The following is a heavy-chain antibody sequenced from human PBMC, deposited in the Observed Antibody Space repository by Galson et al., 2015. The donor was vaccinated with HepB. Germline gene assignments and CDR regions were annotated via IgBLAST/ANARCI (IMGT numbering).Heavy chain of an antibody. D-gene: IGHD3-10*01. J-gene: IGHJ3*02. Sequence: SLRLSCAASGFTVSSNYMSWVRQAPGKGLEWVSVIYRGGSTYYADSVKGRFTISRDSSQNTLYLQMNSLRAEDTAVYYCARDPSGTIAFDIWGQGTTVTVSS. CDR1: GFTVSSNY. V-gene: IGHV3-66*01. CDR3: ARDPSGTIAFDI. CDR2: IYRGGST.